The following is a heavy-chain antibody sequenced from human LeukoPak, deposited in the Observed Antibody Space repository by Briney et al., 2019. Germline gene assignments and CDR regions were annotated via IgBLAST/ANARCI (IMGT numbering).Heavy chain of an antibody. CDR1: GFTLSRYS. V-gene: IGHV3-21*01. D-gene: IGHD3-10*01. Sequence: PVGSLRLSRVTSGFTLSRYSMRSVRPTPGRGLECVSSIYFTGNYISYADSVKGRFTISRDNAKNSLYLQMSSLRAEDTAVYYCAREFNTVGNFDYWGQGTLVTVSS. CDR2: IYFTGNYI. J-gene: IGHJ4*02. CDR3: AREFNTVGNFDY.